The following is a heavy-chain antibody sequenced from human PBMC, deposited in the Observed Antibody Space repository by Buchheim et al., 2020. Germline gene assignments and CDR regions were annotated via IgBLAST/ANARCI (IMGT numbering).Heavy chain of an antibody. Sequence: QVQLQESGPGLVKPSQTLSLTCTVSGGSISSGSYYWSWIRQPAGKGLEWIGRIYTSGSTNYNPSLKIRVTISVDTSKNQFSLKLSSVTAADTAVYYCARENDPRSYYYYGMDVWGQGTT. J-gene: IGHJ6*02. D-gene: IGHD3-16*01. V-gene: IGHV4-61*02. CDR3: ARENDPRSYYYYGMDV. CDR2: IYTSGST. CDR1: GGSISSGSYY.